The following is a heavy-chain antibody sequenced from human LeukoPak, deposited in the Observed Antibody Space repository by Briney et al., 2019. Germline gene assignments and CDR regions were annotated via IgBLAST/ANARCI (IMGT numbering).Heavy chain of an antibody. Sequence: PGGSLRLSCAASGFTFSSYAMSWVRQAPGKGLEWVSAISGSGGSTYYADSVKGRFTISRDNSKNTLYLQMNSLRAEDTAVYYCAKDFLYYGGGSLDYWGQGTLVTVSS. CDR3: AKDFLYYGGGSLDY. J-gene: IGHJ4*02. D-gene: IGHD3-10*01. CDR2: ISGSGGST. CDR1: GFTFSSYA. V-gene: IGHV3-23*01.